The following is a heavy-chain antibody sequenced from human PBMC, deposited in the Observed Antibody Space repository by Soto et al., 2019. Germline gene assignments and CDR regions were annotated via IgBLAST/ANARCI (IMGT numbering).Heavy chain of an antibody. Sequence: PLKICCSTAGYSFTNYWIGWLCQMPGAGLEWLGLIFTRHFDVRDSPSFEGQVTNTADWSTATAFLQWRSLEASYSDLYFCARLVSLLPPLDSWGQGTPVTVSS. J-gene: IGHJ5*01. CDR2: IFTRHFDV. CDR3: ARLVSLLPPLDS. CDR1: GYSFTNYW. D-gene: IGHD1-26*01. V-gene: IGHV5-51*01.